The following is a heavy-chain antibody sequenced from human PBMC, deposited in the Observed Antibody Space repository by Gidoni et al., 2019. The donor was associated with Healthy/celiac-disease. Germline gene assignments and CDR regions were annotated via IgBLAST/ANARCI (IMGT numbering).Heavy chain of an antibody. Sequence: EVQLLESGGGWVQPGGSLRLSCAASGLTFSSYAMGWVRQAPGTGLAWVSDMCGRVGSTYYADSVKGRFTISRVNSKNTLYLQMNSLRAEDTAVYYCAKEGSGWYGDYWGQGTLVTVSS. D-gene: IGHD6-19*01. J-gene: IGHJ4*02. CDR3: AKEGSGWYGDY. CDR1: GLTFSSYA. V-gene: IGHV3-23*01. CDR2: MCGRVGST.